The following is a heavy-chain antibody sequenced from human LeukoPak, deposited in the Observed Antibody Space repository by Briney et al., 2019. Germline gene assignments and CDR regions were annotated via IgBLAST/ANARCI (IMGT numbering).Heavy chain of an antibody. D-gene: IGHD2-21*02. CDR1: GFTFSRYA. Sequence: GGSLRLSCAASGFTFSRYAMSWVRQAPGKGLEWVSSIIGSGVSTYYADSVKGRFTISRDNSKNTLYLQMNSLRAEDTAVYYCAKDPGDCGGDCSYFFDYWGQGTLVTVSS. J-gene: IGHJ4*02. CDR2: IIGSGVST. CDR3: AKDPGDCGGDCSYFFDY. V-gene: IGHV3-23*01.